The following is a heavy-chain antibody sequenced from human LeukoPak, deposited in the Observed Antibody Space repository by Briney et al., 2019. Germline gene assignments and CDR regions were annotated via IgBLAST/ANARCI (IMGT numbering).Heavy chain of an antibody. CDR2: IIPIFGTA. V-gene: IGHV1-69*05. D-gene: IGHD3-3*01. CDR1: GGTFSSYA. CDR3: ARASYDFWSGYYIGNAFDI. Sequence: SVKVSCKASGGTFSSYAISWVRQAPGQGLEWMGRIIPIFGTANYAQKFQGRVTITTDESTSTAYIELSSLRSEDTAVYYCARASYDFWSGYYIGNAFDIWGQGTMVTVSS. J-gene: IGHJ3*02.